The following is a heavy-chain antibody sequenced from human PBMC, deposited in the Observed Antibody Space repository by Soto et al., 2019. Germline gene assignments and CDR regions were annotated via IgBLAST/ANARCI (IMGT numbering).Heavy chain of an antibody. V-gene: IGHV4-34*01. D-gene: IGHD3-22*01. Sequence: SETRYLTCAVYGGSFSGHSWTWIRQSPGKGLEWIGDINHSGRVNYSPSLKSRVTISLDTSKNQFSLTLSAVTAADTAMYYCSTRAYDTNGYYRFDPWGQGTLVT. CDR3: STRAYDTNGYYRFDP. CDR1: GGSFSGHS. J-gene: IGHJ5*01. CDR2: INHSGRV.